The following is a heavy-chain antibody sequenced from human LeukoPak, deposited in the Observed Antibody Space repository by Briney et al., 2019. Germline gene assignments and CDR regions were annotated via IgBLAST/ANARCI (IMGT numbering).Heavy chain of an antibody. CDR3: ARVYRQLWLDYPKYYFDY. D-gene: IGHD5-18*01. CDR2: IYYSGST. CDR1: GGSISSSSYY. Sequence: SSETLSLTCTVSGGSISSSSYYWGWIRQPPGKGLEWIGSIYYSGSTYYNPSLKSRVTISVDTSKNQFSLKLSSVTAADTAVYYCARVYRQLWLDYPKYYFDYWGQGTLVTVSS. J-gene: IGHJ4*02. V-gene: IGHV4-39*07.